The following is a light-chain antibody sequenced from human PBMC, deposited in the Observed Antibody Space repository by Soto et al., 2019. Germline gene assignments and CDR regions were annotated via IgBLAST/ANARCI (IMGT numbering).Light chain of an antibody. CDR2: DAS. CDR3: QQYDNLRAT. V-gene: IGKV1-33*01. CDR1: QDISNY. Sequence: DIQMTKSPSSLSASVGDRVTITCQASQDISNYLNWYQQKPGKAPKLLIYDASNLETGVPSRFSGSGSGTDFTFTISSLQPEDIATYYFQQYDNLRATFGPGTKVDIK. J-gene: IGKJ3*01.